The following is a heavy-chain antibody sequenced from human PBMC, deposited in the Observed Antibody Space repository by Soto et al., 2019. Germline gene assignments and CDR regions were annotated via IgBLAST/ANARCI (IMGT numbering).Heavy chain of an antibody. CDR1: GYTFTGYY. Sequence: ASVKVSCKASGYTFTGYYMHWVRQAPGQGLEWMGWINPNSGGTNYAQKFQGWVTMTRDTSISTAYMELSRLRSDDTAVYYCARDADSSSGAFDIWGQGTMVTVSS. V-gene: IGHV1-2*04. D-gene: IGHD6-6*01. CDR3: ARDADSSSGAFDI. J-gene: IGHJ3*02. CDR2: INPNSGGT.